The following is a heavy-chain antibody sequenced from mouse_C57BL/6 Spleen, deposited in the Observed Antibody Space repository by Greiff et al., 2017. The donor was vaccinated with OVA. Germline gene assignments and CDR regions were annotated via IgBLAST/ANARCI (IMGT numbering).Heavy chain of an antibody. V-gene: IGHV1-50*01. CDR3: ARRDTTVVVDY. Sequence: QVQLQQPGAELVKPGASVKLSCKASGYTFTSYWMQWVKQRPGQGLEWIGEIDPSDSYTNYNQKFKGKATLTVDTSSSTAYMQLSSLTSEDSAVYYCARRDTTVVVDYWGQGTTLTVSS. D-gene: IGHD1-1*01. J-gene: IGHJ2*01. CDR2: IDPSDSYT. CDR1: GYTFTSYW.